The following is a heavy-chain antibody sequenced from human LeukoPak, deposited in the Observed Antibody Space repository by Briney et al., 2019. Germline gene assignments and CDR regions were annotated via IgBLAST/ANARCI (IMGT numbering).Heavy chain of an antibody. CDR2: ISWNSGSI. V-gene: IGHV3-9*01. CDR3: AKDPTWGSSSSKLTYLDY. CDR1: GFTFGDYS. D-gene: IGHD6-6*01. J-gene: IGHJ4*02. Sequence: GGSLRLSCAASGFTFGDYSMNWIRQAPGKGLEWVSDISWNSGSICYADSVKGRFTISRDNAKNSLYLQMNSLRAEDTALYYCAKDPTWGSSSSKLTYLDYWGQGTLVTVSS.